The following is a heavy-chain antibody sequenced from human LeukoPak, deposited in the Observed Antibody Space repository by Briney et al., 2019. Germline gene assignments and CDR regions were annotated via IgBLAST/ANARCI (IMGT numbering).Heavy chain of an antibody. CDR2: IKTDGSEK. CDR1: GFTFGSYW. J-gene: IGHJ6*04. D-gene: IGHD2-15*01. CDR3: AKALLLYYYYYGMDV. V-gene: IGHV3-7*03. Sequence: GGSLRLSCAASGFTFGSYWMTWVRQAPGQGLECVANIKTDGSEKYYLDSVKGRFTISRDNAKNSLYLQMNRLRAEDTAVYYCAKALLLYYYYYGMDVWGKGTTVTVSS.